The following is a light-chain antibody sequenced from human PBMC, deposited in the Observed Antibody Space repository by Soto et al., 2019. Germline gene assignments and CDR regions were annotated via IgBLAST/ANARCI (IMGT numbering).Light chain of an antibody. CDR3: QQYGSSGT. J-gene: IGKJ1*01. CDR1: QSVSNNY. V-gene: IGKV3-20*01. Sequence: EIVLTQSPATLSLSPGERATLSCRASQSVSNNYLAWYQQNPGQAPRLLIYGASNRATGIPDRFSGSGAGTDFTLTISILEPEDFAVYYCQQYGSSGTFGQGTKVDIK. CDR2: GAS.